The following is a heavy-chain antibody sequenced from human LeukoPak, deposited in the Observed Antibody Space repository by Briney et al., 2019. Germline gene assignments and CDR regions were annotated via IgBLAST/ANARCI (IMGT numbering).Heavy chain of an antibody. Sequence: GGSLRLSCAASGFTFSSYAMHWVRQAPGKGLERVAVISYDGSNKYYADSVKGRFTISRDNSKNTLYLQMNSLRAEDTAVYYCAREAIYGDYAGDYYYYGMDVWGQGTTVTVSS. CDR1: GFTFSSYA. V-gene: IGHV3-30*04. D-gene: IGHD4-17*01. CDR2: ISYDGSNK. J-gene: IGHJ6*02. CDR3: AREAIYGDYAGDYYYYGMDV.